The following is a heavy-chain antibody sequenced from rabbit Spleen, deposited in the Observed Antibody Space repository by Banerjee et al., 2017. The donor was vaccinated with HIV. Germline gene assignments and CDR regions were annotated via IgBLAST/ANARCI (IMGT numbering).Heavy chain of an antibody. Sequence: QEQLVESGGDLVQPGASLTLTCTASGFSLSGSYNMGWVRQAPGKGLEYIGFIYTGSGTTYSATWAKGRFTVSKTSTTVTLQMTSLTAADTATYFCARSGSGDGTYFNLWGPGTLVTVS. D-gene: IGHD1-1*01. J-gene: IGHJ4*01. CDR1: GFSLSGSYN. CDR3: ARSGSGDGTYFNL. CDR2: IYTGSGTT. V-gene: IGHV1S45*01.